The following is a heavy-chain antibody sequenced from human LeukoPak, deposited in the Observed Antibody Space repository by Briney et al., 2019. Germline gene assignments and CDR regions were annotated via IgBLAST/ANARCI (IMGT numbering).Heavy chain of an antibody. D-gene: IGHD3-22*01. CDR2: INPSGGST. V-gene: IGHV1-46*01. CDR1: GDTFTKYF. J-gene: IGHJ4*02. Sequence: GASVKVSCKASGDTFTKYFMHWVRQAPGQGLEWMGIINPSGGSTSYAQKFQGRVTMTRDTSTSTVYMELSSLRSEDTAVYYCARRGPGAYYYDSSGYHADYWGQGTLVTVSS. CDR3: ARRGPGAYYYDSSGYHADY.